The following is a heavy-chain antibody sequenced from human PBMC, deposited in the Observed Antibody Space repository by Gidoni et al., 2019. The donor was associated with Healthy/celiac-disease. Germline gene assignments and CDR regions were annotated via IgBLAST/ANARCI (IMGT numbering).Heavy chain of an antibody. J-gene: IGHJ4*02. V-gene: IGHV4-59*01. CDR2: IYYSGST. CDR3: ARDPNCSGGSCSGDY. Sequence: QVQLQESGPGLVKPSETLSLTCNVSGGSISSYYWSWIRQPPGKGLEWIGYIYYSGSTNYNPSLKSRVTISVDTSKTQFSLKLSSVTAADTAVYYCARDPNCSGGSCSGDYWGQGTLVTVSS. CDR1: GGSISSYY. D-gene: IGHD2-15*01.